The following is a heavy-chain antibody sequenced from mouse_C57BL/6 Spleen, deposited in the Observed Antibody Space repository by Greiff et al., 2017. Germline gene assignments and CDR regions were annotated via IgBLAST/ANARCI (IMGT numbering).Heavy chain of an antibody. V-gene: IGHV1-64*01. CDR2: IHPNSGST. Sequence: QVQLQQPGAELVKPGASVKLSCKASGYTFTSYWMHWVKQRPGQGLEWIGMIHPNSGSTNYNEKFKRKATLTVDKSSSTAYMQLSSLTSEDSAVYYCARDWDDYFDYWGQGTTLTVSS. CDR3: ARDWDDYFDY. D-gene: IGHD4-1*01. CDR1: GYTFTSYW. J-gene: IGHJ2*01.